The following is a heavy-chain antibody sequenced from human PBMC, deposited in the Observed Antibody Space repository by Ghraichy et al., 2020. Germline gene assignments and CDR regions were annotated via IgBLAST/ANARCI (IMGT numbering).Heavy chain of an antibody. CDR3: ARDRWFGEPQDAFDI. CDR2: IYSGGST. J-gene: IGHJ3*02. CDR1: GFTVSSNY. D-gene: IGHD3-10*01. Sequence: SCAASGFTVSSNYMSWVRQAPGKGLEWVSVIYSGGSTYYADSVKGRFTISRDNSKNTLYLQMNSLRAEDTAVYYCARDRWFGEPQDAFDIWGQGTMVTVSS. V-gene: IGHV3-66*02.